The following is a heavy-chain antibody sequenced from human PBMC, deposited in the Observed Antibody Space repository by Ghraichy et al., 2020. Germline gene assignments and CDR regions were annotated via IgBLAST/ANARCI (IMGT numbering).Heavy chain of an antibody. D-gene: IGHD1-26*01. V-gene: IGHV4-34*01. CDR3: ARGPGMVGFIVPRPFDF. CDR1: GGSFNDFY. J-gene: IGHJ4*02. Sequence: SETLSLTCAVSGGSFNDFYWSWIRQSPGKGLEWIGEINQSGGATYNPSLKSRVTMSVDTSKTQFFLNLSSVTAADTAIYYCARGPGMVGFIVPRPFDFWGQGTLVTVSS. CDR2: INQSGGA.